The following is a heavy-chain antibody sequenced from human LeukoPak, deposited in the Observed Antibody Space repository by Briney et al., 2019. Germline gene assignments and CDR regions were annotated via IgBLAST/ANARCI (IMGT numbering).Heavy chain of an antibody. CDR3: ARGSNKQWGGGIDY. CDR2: MNPNSGNT. J-gene: IGHJ4*02. D-gene: IGHD6-19*01. CDR1: GYTFTSYD. Sequence: ASVKVSCKASGYTFTSYDINWVRQATGQGLEWMGWMNPNSGNTGYAQKFQGRVTMTRNTSISTAYMELSSLRPEDTAVYYCARGSNKQWGGGIDYWGQGTLVTVSS. V-gene: IGHV1-8*01.